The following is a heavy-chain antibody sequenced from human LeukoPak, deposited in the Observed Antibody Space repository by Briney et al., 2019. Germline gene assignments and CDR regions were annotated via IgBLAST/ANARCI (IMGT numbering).Heavy chain of an antibody. CDR1: GFTFSSYA. D-gene: IGHD6-19*01. Sequence: PGGSLRLSCAASGFTFSSYAMSWVRQAPGKGLEWVSAISGSGGSTYYADSVKGRFTISRDNSKNTLYLQMNSLRAEDTAVYYCPKVIAVAGLLGMGDAFDIRGQGTMVTVSS. V-gene: IGHV3-23*01. CDR2: ISGSGGST. J-gene: IGHJ3*02. CDR3: PKVIAVAGLLGMGDAFDI.